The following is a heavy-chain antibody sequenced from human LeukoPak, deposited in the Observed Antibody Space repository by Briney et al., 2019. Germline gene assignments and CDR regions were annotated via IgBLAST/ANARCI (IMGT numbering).Heavy chain of an antibody. CDR2: IYPNGIT. V-gene: IGHV4-4*08. D-gene: IGHD3-22*01. J-gene: IGHJ2*01. CDR1: GGSIFSYY. Sequence: SETLSLTCTVSGGSIFSYYWNWIRQPPGKGLEWIGYIYPNGITSYNPSLRSRGTISIATSKNQFSLRLRPVTAADTAIYYCARRAYYDTSGYYPTSGYFDLWGRGTLVTVSS. CDR3: ARRAYYDTSGYYPTSGYFDL.